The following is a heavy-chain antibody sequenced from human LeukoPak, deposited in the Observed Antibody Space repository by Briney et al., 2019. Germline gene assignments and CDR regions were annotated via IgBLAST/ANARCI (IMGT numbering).Heavy chain of an antibody. D-gene: IGHD2-15*01. Sequence: SETLSLTCTVSGGSISGYYWSWIRQPPGKGLEWIAYIYYSGNTNYSPSLKSRVTISVDTSKNQSSLKLSSVTAADTAVYYCARDPGYCSGGSCRLSVRYYYYGMDVWGQGTTVTVSS. J-gene: IGHJ6*02. CDR3: ARDPGYCSGGSCRLSVRYYYYGMDV. V-gene: IGHV4-59*12. CDR1: GGSISGYY. CDR2: IYYSGNT.